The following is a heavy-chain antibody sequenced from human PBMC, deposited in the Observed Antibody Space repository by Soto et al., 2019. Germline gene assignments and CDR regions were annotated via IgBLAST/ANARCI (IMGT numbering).Heavy chain of an antibody. D-gene: IGHD3-22*01. J-gene: IGHJ4*02. CDR2: IYYSGST. CDR1: GGSISSYY. V-gene: IGHV4-59*01. CDR3: ARDEDSGYYYYDY. Sequence: SETLSLTYTVSGGSISSYYWSWIRQPPGKGLEWIGYIYYSGSTNYNPSLKSRVTISVDTSKNQFSLKLRSVTAADTAVYYCARDEDSGYYYYDYWGQGTPVTVSS.